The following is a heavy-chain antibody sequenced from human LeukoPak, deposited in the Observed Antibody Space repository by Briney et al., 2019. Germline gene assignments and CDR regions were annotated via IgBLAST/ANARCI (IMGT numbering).Heavy chain of an antibody. D-gene: IGHD4-17*01. CDR3: ARISDYGDYRLFDY. CDR2: INPNSGGT. CDR1: GYTFTGYY. J-gene: IGHJ4*02. Sequence: ASVKVSCKASGYTFTGYYMHWMRQAPGQGLEWMGWINPNSGGTNYAQKFQGRVTMTRDTSISTAYMELSRLRSDDTAVYYCARISDYGDYRLFDYWGQGTLVTVSS. V-gene: IGHV1-2*02.